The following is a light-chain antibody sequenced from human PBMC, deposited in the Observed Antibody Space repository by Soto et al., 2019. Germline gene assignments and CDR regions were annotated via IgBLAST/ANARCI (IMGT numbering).Light chain of an antibody. CDR2: GAS. CDR3: QQYGSSPT. CDR1: QSVGTF. J-gene: IGKJ1*01. Sequence: EMVMTQSPATLSVSPGERATLSCRASQSVGTFFAWYQQKPGQAPRLLIYGASSRATGIPDRFSGSGSGTDFTLTISRLEPEDFAVYYCQQYGSSPTFGQGTKVDIK. V-gene: IGKV3-20*01.